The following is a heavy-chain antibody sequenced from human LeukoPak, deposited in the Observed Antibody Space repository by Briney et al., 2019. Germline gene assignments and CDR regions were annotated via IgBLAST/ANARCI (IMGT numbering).Heavy chain of an antibody. CDR3: VEEREGVGYRYFRH. Sequence: PGGSLRLSCAASGFTFDDYGMSWVRQAPGKGLEWVSGINWNGGSTGDADSVKGRFPIPRDNSKNSLYLQIHSLRAEDTVRYYCVEEREGVGYRYFRHWGEGTLVTVSS. CDR1: GFTFDDYG. D-gene: IGHD2-8*01. J-gene: IGHJ1*01. V-gene: IGHV3-20*04. CDR2: INWNGGST.